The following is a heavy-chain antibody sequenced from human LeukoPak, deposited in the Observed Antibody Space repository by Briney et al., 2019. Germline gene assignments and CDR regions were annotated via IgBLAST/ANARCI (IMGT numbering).Heavy chain of an antibody. CDR2: ISSSSSTI. D-gene: IGHD6-19*01. CDR1: GFTFSSYS. J-gene: IGHJ4*02. Sequence: GGSLRLSCAASGFTFSSYSMNWVRQAPGKGLEWVSYISSSSSTIYYADSVKGRFTISRDNAKNSLYLQMNSLRAEDTAVYYCARDREKRWLAFDYWGQGTLVTVSS. V-gene: IGHV3-48*01. CDR3: ARDREKRWLAFDY.